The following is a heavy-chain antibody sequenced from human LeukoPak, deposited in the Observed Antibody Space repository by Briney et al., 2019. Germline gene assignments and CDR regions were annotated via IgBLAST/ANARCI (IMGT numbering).Heavy chain of an antibody. CDR1: GFTFSSYS. CDR3: ARDTCSGESCYAFEY. CDR2: ISTSSSYI. V-gene: IGHV3-21*01. J-gene: IGHJ4*02. Sequence: GGSLRLSCAASGFTFSSYSMNWVCQAPGKGLEWVSSISTSSSYIYYADSVKGRFTISRDNAKNSLYLQMNSLRAEDTAVYYCARDTCSGESCYAFEYWGQGTLVTVSS. D-gene: IGHD2-15*01.